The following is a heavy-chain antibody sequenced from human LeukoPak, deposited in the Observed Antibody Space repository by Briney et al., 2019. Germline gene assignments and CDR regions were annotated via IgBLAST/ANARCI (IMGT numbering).Heavy chain of an antibody. V-gene: IGHV3-9*01. CDR3: VKDRVWFGELLNPLFDN. Sequence: PGSSLRLSCAASGFTFDDYAMHWVRQAPGKGLECVSGISWNSCRIGYADSVKGRFTISRDNAKNSLYLQMNSLIAEDTALYYCVKDRVWFGELLNPLFDNWGQGTLVTVSS. CDR2: ISWNSCRI. J-gene: IGHJ4*02. CDR1: GFTFDDYA. D-gene: IGHD3-10*01.